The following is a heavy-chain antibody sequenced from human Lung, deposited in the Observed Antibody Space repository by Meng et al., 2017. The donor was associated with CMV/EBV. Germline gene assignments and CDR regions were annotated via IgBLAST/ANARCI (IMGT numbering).Heavy chain of an antibody. J-gene: IGHJ4*02. V-gene: IGHV3-21*01. CDR1: GFTFSSYA. D-gene: IGHD2-2*01. CDR3: ARDRYQLPYDS. Sequence: GGSLRLXCAASGFTFSSYAMSWVRQAPGRGLEWVSSITPFSDNIYYGDSVKGRFTISRDNGKNSVYLQMNSLRDEDTAVYYCARDRYQLPYDSWGQGTLVTVSS. CDR2: ITPFSDNI.